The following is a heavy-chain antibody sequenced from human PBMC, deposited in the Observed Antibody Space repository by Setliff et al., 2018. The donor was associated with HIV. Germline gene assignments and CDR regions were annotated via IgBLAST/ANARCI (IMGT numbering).Heavy chain of an antibody. CDR1: GGSINTGAYY. Sequence: PSETLSLTCTVSGGSINTGAYYWSWIRQHPGRGLEWIGYIYYSGSTHYNPSLKSRVTISLDTSKNQFSLRLTSVTAADTAVFFCASAPFVGGAYYYWGSYYFDYWGPGTLVTVSS. CDR3: ASAPFVGGAYYYWGSYYFDY. J-gene: IGHJ4*02. CDR2: IYYSGST. V-gene: IGHV4-31*03. D-gene: IGHD3-22*01.